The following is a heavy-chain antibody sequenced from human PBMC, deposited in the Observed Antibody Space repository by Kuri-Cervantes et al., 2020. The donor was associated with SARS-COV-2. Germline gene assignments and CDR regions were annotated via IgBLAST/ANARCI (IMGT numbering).Heavy chain of an antibody. CDR1: GYTFASYA. J-gene: IGHJ4*02. CDR3: ARDARRDEGYYFDY. V-gene: IGHV1-69*05. CDR2: IIPIFGTA. Sequence: SVKVSCKASGYTFASYAISWVRQAPGQGLEWMGGIIPIFGTANYAQKFQGRVTITTDESTSTAYMELSSLRSEDTAVYYCARDARRDEGYYFDYWGQGTLVTVSS. D-gene: IGHD5-24*01.